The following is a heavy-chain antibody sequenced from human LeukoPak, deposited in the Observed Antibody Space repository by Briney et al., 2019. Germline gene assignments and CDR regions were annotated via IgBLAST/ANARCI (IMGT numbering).Heavy chain of an antibody. CDR2: ISANGHST. D-gene: IGHD6-19*01. Sequence: GGSLRLSCSASGFTFTTCPMHWVRQAPGKGLEYASAISANGHSTYYADSVKGRFTISRDNSKNTLYLQMSSRRFEDTAMYYCVKEATGWYDSWGQGTLVTVSS. CDR1: GFTFTTCP. V-gene: IGHV3-64D*09. J-gene: IGHJ4*02. CDR3: VKEATGWYDS.